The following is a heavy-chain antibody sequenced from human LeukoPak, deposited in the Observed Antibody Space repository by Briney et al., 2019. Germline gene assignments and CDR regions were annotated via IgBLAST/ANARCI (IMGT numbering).Heavy chain of an antibody. Sequence: PSETLSLTCAVSGGSISSGGYSWSWIRQPPGKGLEWIGYIYHSGSTYYNPSLKSRVTISVDRSKNQFSLKLSSVTAADTAVYYCARGEGYCSGGSCYYYYGMDVWAKGPRSPSP. V-gene: IGHV4-30-2*01. D-gene: IGHD2-15*01. CDR2: IYHSGST. CDR3: ARGEGYCSGGSCYYYYGMDV. J-gene: IGHJ6*02. CDR1: GGSISSGGYS.